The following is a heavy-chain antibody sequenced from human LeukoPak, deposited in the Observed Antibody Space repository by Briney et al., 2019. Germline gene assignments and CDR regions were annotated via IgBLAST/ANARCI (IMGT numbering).Heavy chain of an antibody. CDR3: ARFGGGDWIYNYGMDV. V-gene: IGHV3-74*01. CDR2: INSDGSST. J-gene: IGHJ6*02. Sequence: PGGSLRLSCAASGFTFSSYWMHWVRQAPGKGLVWVSRINSDGSSTSYADSVKGRFTISRDNAKNTLYLQMNSLRAEDTAVYYCARFGGGDWIYNYGMDVWGQGTTVTVSS. D-gene: IGHD2-21*02. CDR1: GFTFSSYW.